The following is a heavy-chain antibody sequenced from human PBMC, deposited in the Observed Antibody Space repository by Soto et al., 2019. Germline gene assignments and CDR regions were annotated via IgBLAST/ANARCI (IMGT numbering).Heavy chain of an antibody. D-gene: IGHD2-15*01. J-gene: IGHJ6*02. CDR1: GFTFRNYA. CDR2: ISYDGGNK. CDR3: ARGDREDIAVVIVVLPGEYGVDV. Sequence: QVQLVESGGGVVQPGRSLRLSCAASGFTFRNYAMHWVRQAPGKGLECVAVISYDGGNKFYRDYVKGRFTISRDNSKNTLYLQINSLRYEDTAVYYCARGDREDIAVVIVVLPGEYGVDVWGQGTTVTVSS. V-gene: IGHV3-30-3*01.